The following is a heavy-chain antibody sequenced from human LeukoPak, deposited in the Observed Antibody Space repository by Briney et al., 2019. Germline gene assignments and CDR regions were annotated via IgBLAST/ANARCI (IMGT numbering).Heavy chain of an antibody. J-gene: IGHJ6*02. CDR1: GGTFSNYA. Sequence: SVKVSCKASGGTFSNYAINWVRQAPGQGLEWMGGIIPIFGTAHYSQKFQGRVTITADESTSTAYMELSSLRSEDTAVYYCAEGNPYSSSWYGYYYYGMDVWGQGTTVTVSS. CDR2: IIPIFGTA. D-gene: IGHD6-13*01. CDR3: AEGNPYSSSWYGYYYYGMDV. V-gene: IGHV1-69*01.